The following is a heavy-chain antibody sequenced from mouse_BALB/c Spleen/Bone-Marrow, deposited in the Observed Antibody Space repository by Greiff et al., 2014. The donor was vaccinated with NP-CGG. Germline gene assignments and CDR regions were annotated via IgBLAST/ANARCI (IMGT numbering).Heavy chain of an antibody. D-gene: IGHD3-1*01. CDR2: IDPANGNT. CDR1: GFNIKDTY. V-gene: IGHV14-3*02. CDR3: ARFGVDY. J-gene: IGHJ2*01. Sequence: EVKLEESGAELVKPGASVKLSCTASGFNIKDTYMHWVKQRPEQGLEWIGRIDPANGNTKYDPKFQGKATITADTSSNTAYLQLSSLTSEDTAVYYCARFGVDYWGQGTTLTVSP.